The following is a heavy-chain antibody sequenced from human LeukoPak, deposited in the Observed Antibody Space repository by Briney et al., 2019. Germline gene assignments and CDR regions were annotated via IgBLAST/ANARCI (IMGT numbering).Heavy chain of an antibody. V-gene: IGHV4-59*01. CDR1: GGSTSTYY. CDR3: ARVGAYAFDI. J-gene: IGHJ3*02. Sequence: SETLSLTCTVSGGSTSTYYWSWIRQPPGKGLERIGYISYSGSTNYNPSLKSRVTMAVDTSKNQFSLKLSSVTAADTAVYYCARVGAYAFDIWGQGTMLSVSS. CDR2: ISYSGST.